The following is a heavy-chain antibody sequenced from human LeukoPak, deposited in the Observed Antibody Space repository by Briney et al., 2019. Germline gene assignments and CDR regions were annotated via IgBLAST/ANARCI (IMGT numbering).Heavy chain of an antibody. J-gene: IGHJ4*02. CDR3: AAGVVVTGALGPIDY. V-gene: IGHV4-59*01. CDR1: GGSISNYY. Sequence: SETLSLTCTVSGGSISNYYWSWIRQPPGKGLEWIGYIYYSGSTNYNPSLKSRVTISIDTSKNQFSLKLSSVTAADTAVYYCAAGVVVTGALGPIDYWGQGTLVTVSS. D-gene: IGHD2-21*02. CDR2: IYYSGST.